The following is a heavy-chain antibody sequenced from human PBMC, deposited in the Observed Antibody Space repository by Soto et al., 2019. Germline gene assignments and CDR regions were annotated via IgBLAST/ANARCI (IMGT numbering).Heavy chain of an antibody. CDR1: EFIFSSFS. Sequence: GGSLRLSCAVPEFIFSSFSMPWVRQAQGKGLERVSSISSGGTYIYYAESVKGRITISRDNAKISLYLQMNTLRAEDTAVYYCARALGYNGGWPFDYWAQGTLVTVSS. CDR3: ARALGYNGGWPFDY. V-gene: IGHV3-21*01. CDR2: ISSGGTYI. D-gene: IGHD6-25*01. J-gene: IGHJ4*02.